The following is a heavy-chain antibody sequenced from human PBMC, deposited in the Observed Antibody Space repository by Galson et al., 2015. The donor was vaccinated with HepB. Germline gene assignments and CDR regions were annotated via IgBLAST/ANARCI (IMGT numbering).Heavy chain of an antibody. CDR1: GFTFSSYG. CDR3: AVTSQYYDSSGYYPYYYYYGMDV. CDR2: ISYDGSNK. V-gene: IGHV3-30*03. D-gene: IGHD3-22*01. Sequence: SLRLSCAASGFTFSSYGMHWVRQAPGKGLEWVAVISYDGSNKYYADSVKGRFTISRDNSKNTLYLQMNSLRAEDTAVYYCAVTSQYYDSSGYYPYYYYYGMDVWGQGTTVTVSS. J-gene: IGHJ6*02.